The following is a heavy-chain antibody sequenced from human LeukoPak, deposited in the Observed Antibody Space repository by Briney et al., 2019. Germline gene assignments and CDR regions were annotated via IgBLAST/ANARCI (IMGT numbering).Heavy chain of an antibody. V-gene: IGHV4-61*02. CDR2: IYTSGST. CDR3: ARDRSHGGRRFDP. J-gene: IGHJ5*02. Sequence: SETLSLTCTVSGGSISSGDYYWSWIRQPAGKGLEWIGRIYTSGSTNYNPSLKSRVTMSVDTSKNQFSLKLSSVTAADTAVYYCARDRSHGGRRFDPWGQGTLVTVSS. CDR1: GGSISSGDYY. D-gene: IGHD4-23*01.